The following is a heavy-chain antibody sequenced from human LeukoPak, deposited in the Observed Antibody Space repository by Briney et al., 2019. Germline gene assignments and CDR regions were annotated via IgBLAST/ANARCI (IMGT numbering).Heavy chain of an antibody. Sequence: ASVNVSCTASGYTFTSYGISWVRQPPGQGLEWMGLISAYNGNTNYAQKLQGRVTMTTDTSTSTAYMELRSLRSDDTAVYYCARDGTNDYVWGSYRSDYFDYWGQGTLVTVSS. J-gene: IGHJ4*02. CDR3: ARDGTNDYVWGSYRSDYFDY. V-gene: IGHV1-18*01. CDR2: ISAYNGNT. CDR1: GYTFTSYG. D-gene: IGHD3-16*02.